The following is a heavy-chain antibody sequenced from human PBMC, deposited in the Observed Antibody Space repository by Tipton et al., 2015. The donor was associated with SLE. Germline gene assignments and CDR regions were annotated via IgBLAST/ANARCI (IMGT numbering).Heavy chain of an antibody. J-gene: IGHJ4*02. CDR1: GVTFSNYW. CDR3: ARAPSGRVVGTPTGHGY. Sequence: SGVTFSNYWMSWVRQAPGKGLEWVANIKEDGSETYYVDSVKGRFTISRDNAKSSLYLQVNSLRAEDTAVYYCARAPSGRVVGTPTGHGYWGQGTLVTVSS. CDR2: IKEDGSET. D-gene: IGHD1-26*01. V-gene: IGHV3-7*01.